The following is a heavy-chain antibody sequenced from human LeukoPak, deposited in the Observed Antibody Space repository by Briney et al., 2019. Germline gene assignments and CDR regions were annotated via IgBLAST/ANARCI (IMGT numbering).Heavy chain of an antibody. D-gene: IGHD3-3*01. Sequence: SETLSLTCTVSGYSISSGYYWGWIRQPPGKGLEWIGSIYHSGSTYYNPSLKSRVTISVDTSKNQFSLKLSSVTAADTAVYYCARGEVFGVAENVDWGQETLVTVSS. CDR1: GYSISSGYY. CDR2: IYHSGST. V-gene: IGHV4-38-2*02. J-gene: IGHJ4*02. CDR3: ARGEVFGVAENVD.